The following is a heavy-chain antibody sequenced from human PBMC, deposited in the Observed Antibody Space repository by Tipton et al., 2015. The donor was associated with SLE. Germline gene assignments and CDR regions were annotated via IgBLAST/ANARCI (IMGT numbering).Heavy chain of an antibody. CDR1: GGSFSGYY. CDR3: ARCRPAFDI. V-gene: IGHV4-34*01. CDR2: INHSGST. Sequence: TLSLTCAVYGGSFSGYYWSWIRQPPGKGLEWIGEINHSGSTNYNPSLKSQVTISVDTSKNQFSLKLSSVTAADTAVYYCARCRPAFDIWGQGTMVTVPS. J-gene: IGHJ3*02.